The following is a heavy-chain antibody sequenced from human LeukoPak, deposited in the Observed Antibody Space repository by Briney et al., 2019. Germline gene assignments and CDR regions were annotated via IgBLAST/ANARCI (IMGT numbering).Heavy chain of an antibody. CDR2: ISTYNGNT. CDR3: AREGYSSSWYNY. V-gene: IGHV1-18*01. J-gene: IGHJ4*02. CDR1: GYTFTSYG. D-gene: IGHD6-13*01. Sequence: ASVTVSCXAXGYTFTSYGISWVRQAPGQGLEWMGWISTYNGNTNYAQKLQGRVTMTTDTSTSTAYMELRSLRSEDTAVYYCAREGYSSSWYNYWGQGTLVTVSS.